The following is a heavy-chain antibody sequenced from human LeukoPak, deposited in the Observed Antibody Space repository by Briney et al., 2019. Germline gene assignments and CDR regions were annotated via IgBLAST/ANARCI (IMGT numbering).Heavy chain of an antibody. CDR1: GFTFSTYG. CDR3: AKELTWYSSFDY. D-gene: IGHD6-13*01. J-gene: IGHJ4*02. CDR2: ISSDGTGK. V-gene: IGHV3-30*18. Sequence: GGSLRLSCAASGFTFSTYGMRWVRPAPGKGLEWVAVISSDGTGKFYADSVKGRFTISRDNSKNTLYLQMNSLRAEDTAVYSFAKELTWYSSFDYWGQGTLVTVSS.